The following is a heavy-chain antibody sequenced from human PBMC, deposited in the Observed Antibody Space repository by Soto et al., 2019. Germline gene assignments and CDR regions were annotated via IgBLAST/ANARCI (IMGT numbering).Heavy chain of an antibody. D-gene: IGHD6-19*01. Sequence: ASVKVSCKASGYTFTSYAMHCVRQAPGQRLEWMGWINAGNGNTKYSQKFQGRVTITRDTSASTAYMELSSLRSEDTAVYYCARASVAVAGGFFDYWGQGTLVTVSS. CDR2: INAGNGNT. CDR3: ARASVAVAGGFFDY. V-gene: IGHV1-3*01. J-gene: IGHJ4*02. CDR1: GYTFTSYA.